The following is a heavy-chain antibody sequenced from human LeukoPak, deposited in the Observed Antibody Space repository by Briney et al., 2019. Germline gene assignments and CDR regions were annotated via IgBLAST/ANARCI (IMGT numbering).Heavy chain of an antibody. D-gene: IGHD6-13*01. V-gene: IGHV3-23*01. Sequence: GGSLRLSCAASGFTFSSYAMSWVRQAPGKGLEWVSTITGSGSSTYYADSVKGRFTISRDKSMNTLYLQMNSLRAEDTAVYYCARDMTITGADDYWGQGTLVTVSS. CDR1: GFTFSSYA. CDR3: ARDMTITGADDY. J-gene: IGHJ4*02. CDR2: ITGSGSST.